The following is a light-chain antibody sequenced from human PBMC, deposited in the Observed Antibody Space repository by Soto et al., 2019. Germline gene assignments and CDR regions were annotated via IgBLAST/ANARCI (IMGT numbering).Light chain of an antibody. V-gene: IGKV1-39*01. J-gene: IGKJ3*01. CDR3: QQSYSTPLIT. CDR1: QSISSY. CDR2: AAP. Sequence: DIQMTQSPSSLSASVGDRVTITCRASQSISSYLNWYQQKPGKAPKLLIYAAPSLQSGVPSRFSGSGSVTDFTLTISSLQPEDFATYYCQQSYSTPLITFGPGTKVDIK.